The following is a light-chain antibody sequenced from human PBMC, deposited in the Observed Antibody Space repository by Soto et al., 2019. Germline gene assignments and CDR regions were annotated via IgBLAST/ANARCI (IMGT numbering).Light chain of an antibody. CDR3: QQYGRSPLLYT. CDR1: QSVDSKF. J-gene: IGKJ2*01. V-gene: IGKV3-20*01. CDR2: GSS. Sequence: EIVLTQSPGTLSLSPGDRATLFCRTSQSVDSKFLAWYQQKPGQAPRLLVYGSSTRAAGVPDRFSGSGSGTDFTLTISRLEPEDFAVYYCQQYGRSPLLYTFGQGTKLGFK.